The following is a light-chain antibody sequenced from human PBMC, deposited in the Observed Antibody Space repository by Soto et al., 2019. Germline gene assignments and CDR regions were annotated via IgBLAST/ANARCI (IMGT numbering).Light chain of an antibody. CDR2: DAS. CDR3: QQYNSYSGT. V-gene: IGKV1-5*01. Sequence: DIQXTXSXXTXSASXGXXXXXTCXAXXXIXXWLAWYQQKPGKAPKLLIYDASSLESGVPSRFSGSGSGTEFTLTISSLQPDDFATEYCQQYNSYSGTFGQGTKVEIK. CDR1: XXIXXW. J-gene: IGKJ1*01.